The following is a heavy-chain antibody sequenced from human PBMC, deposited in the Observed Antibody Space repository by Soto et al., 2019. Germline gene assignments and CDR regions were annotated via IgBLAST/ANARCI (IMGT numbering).Heavy chain of an antibody. CDR1: GFTFTRNY. J-gene: IGHJ4*02. V-gene: IGHV1-46*01. CDR3: ARAWTVTTYDY. CDR2: INPSGGST. D-gene: IGHD4-17*01. Sequence: APVKGSSEGSGFTFTRNYMYCGRQAPGQGREWMGIINPSGGSTSYAQKFQGRVTMTRDTSTGTVYMELSSLRSEDTAVYYCARAWTVTTYDYWGQGTLVTVSS.